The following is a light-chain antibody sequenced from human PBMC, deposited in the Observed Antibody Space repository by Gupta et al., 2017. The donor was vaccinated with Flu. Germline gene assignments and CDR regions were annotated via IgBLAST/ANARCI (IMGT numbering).Light chain of an antibody. CDR2: GDS. CDR1: NIGTKS. J-gene: IGLJ3*02. CDR3: QVWDSSSHHRV. V-gene: IGLV3-21*02. Sequence: SYVLTQPPSVSVAPGQTARITCGGNNIGTKSVHWYQQKPGQAPVLVVHGDSDRPSGIPERFSGSNSGNTATLTISRVEAGDWADYYCQVWDSSSHHRVFGGGTKLTVL.